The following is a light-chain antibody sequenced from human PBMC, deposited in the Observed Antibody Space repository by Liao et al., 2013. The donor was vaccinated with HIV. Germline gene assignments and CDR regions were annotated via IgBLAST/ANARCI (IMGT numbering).Light chain of an antibody. CDR1: SIGRRS. J-gene: IGLJ1*01. CDR2: SDS. Sequence: SYELTQPPSVSVAPGKTASIICGGTSIGRRSVHWYQQRPGQAPALVIYSDSDRPSGIPERFSGSNSGNTATLTISGTQAMDEADYYCQAWDSSTYVFGTGTKVTVL. CDR3: QAWDSSTYV. V-gene: IGLV3-21*01.